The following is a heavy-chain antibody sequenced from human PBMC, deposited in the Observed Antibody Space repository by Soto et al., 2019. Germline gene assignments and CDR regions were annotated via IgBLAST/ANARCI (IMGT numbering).Heavy chain of an antibody. D-gene: IGHD1-1*01. CDR3: ARRYVYSFDY. CDR1: GGSISSYY. CDR2: IYYSGST. Sequence: QVQLQESGPGLVKPSETLSLTCTVSGGSISSYYWIWIRQPPGKGLEWIGYIYYSGSTNYNPTLTRRVTISVDTSKNQFSLKLSSVTAADTAVYYCARRYVYSFDYWGQGTLVTVSS. J-gene: IGHJ4*02. V-gene: IGHV4-59*08.